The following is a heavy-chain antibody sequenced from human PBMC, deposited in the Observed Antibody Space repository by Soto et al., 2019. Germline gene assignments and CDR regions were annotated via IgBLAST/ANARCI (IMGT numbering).Heavy chain of an antibody. CDR3: ARVRPEYYYDSSGYYLGSYFDY. CDR2: IIPIFGTA. J-gene: IGHJ4*02. Sequence: ASVKVSCKASGGTFSSYAISWVRQAPGQGLEWMGGIIPIFGTANYAQKFQGRVTITADESTSTAYMELSSLRSEDTAVYYCARVRPEYYYDSSGYYLGSYFDYWGQGTLVTVSS. CDR1: GGTFSSYA. V-gene: IGHV1-69*13. D-gene: IGHD3-22*01.